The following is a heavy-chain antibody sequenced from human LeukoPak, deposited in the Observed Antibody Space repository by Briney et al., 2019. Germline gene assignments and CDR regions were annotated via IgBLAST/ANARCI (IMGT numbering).Heavy chain of an antibody. CDR2: ISGSSSHT. CDR1: GFTLSSYA. CDR3: ARKRSYGDYDDY. V-gene: IGHV3-11*03. J-gene: IGHJ4*02. Sequence: GGSLRLSCAASGFTLSSYAVSWVRQAPGKGLEWVSYISGSSSHTNYADSVKGRFTISRDNAKNSMYLQMNSLRAEDTALYYCARKRSYGDYDDYWGQGTLVTVSS. D-gene: IGHD4-17*01.